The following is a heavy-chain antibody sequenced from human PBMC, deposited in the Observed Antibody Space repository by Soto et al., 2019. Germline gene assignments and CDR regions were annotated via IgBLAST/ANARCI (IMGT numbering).Heavy chain of an antibody. CDR1: GFIFKMYC. J-gene: IGHJ4*02. D-gene: IGHD3-10*01. CDR3: TRGPRPISTGTGAY. Sequence: XGSLALSSEASGFIFKMYCMHWVRQSPGKGLVWISRIYNDGTYSDYADSVRGRFTISRDNVNDTLYLQMNNLRAEDSGLYYCTRGPRPISTGTGAYWGQGTQVTVSS. CDR2: IYNDGTYS. V-gene: IGHV3-74*01.